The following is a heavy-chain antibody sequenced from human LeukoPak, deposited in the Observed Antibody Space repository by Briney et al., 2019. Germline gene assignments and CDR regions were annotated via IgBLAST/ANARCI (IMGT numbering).Heavy chain of an antibody. Sequence: PGGSLRLSCAASGFTFSDYYMSWIRQAPGKGLEWVSYISSSSSYTNYADSVKGRFTISRDNATNSLYLQMNSLRAEDTAVYYCASTGSSGWNYFDYWGQGTLVTVSS. D-gene: IGHD6-19*01. CDR3: ASTGSSGWNYFDY. CDR2: ISSSSSYT. CDR1: GFTFSDYY. J-gene: IGHJ4*02. V-gene: IGHV3-11*06.